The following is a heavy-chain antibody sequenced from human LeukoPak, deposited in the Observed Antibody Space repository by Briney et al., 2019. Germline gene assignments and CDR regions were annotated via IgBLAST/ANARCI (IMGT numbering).Heavy chain of an antibody. J-gene: IGHJ4*02. CDR2: IYSGGST. Sequence: GGSLRLSCAASGFTVSTYYMTWVRQAPGKGLECVSVIYSGGSTYYADSVKGRITVSRDNSKNTLYLQMNSLRAEDTAMYYCARGLGYCTSTTCLLPFDYWGQGILVNVSS. CDR1: GFTVSTYY. CDR3: ARGLGYCTSTTCLLPFDY. D-gene: IGHD2-2*01. V-gene: IGHV3-53*01.